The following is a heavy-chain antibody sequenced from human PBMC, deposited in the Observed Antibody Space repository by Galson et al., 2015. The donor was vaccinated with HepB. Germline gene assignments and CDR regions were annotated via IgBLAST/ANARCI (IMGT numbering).Heavy chain of an antibody. CDR3: VRVAVDTTIFRGYWYFDL. CDR1: GFTFSSYT. J-gene: IGHJ2*01. D-gene: IGHD5-18*01. V-gene: IGHV3-48*02. Sequence: SLRLSCAASGFTFSSYTMNWVRQAPGQELEWLAYISTTGTTIYYADSVKGRFTISRDNAENSLYLQMNSQRDEDTAVYYCVRVAVDTTIFRGYWYFDLWGRGTLVTVSS. CDR2: ISTTGTTI.